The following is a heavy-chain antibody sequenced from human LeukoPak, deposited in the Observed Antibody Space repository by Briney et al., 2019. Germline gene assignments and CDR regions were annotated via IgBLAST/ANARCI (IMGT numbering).Heavy chain of an antibody. Sequence: PSETLSLTCTVSGGSISSSSYYWGWIRQPPGKGLEWIGSIYYSGSTYYNPSLKSRVTISVDTAKNQFSLKLSSVTAAGTAVYYCARERYSTYYYMDVWGKGTTVTVSS. D-gene: IGHD2-15*01. CDR1: GGSISSSSYY. CDR3: ARERYSTYYYMDV. V-gene: IGHV4-39*02. J-gene: IGHJ6*03. CDR2: IYYSGST.